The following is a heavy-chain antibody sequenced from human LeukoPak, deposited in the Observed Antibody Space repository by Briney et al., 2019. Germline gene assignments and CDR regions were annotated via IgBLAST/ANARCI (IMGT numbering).Heavy chain of an antibody. J-gene: IGHJ4*02. Sequence: ASVKVSCKASGYTFIRYYMHWVRQAPGQGLEWMGWINPNSGGTNYAQKFQGRVTMTRDTSISTAYMELSRLRSDDTAVYYCARDHNLELVFDFWGQGTLVTVSS. V-gene: IGHV1-2*02. D-gene: IGHD6-13*01. CDR2: INPNSGGT. CDR3: ARDHNLELVFDF. CDR1: GYTFIRYY.